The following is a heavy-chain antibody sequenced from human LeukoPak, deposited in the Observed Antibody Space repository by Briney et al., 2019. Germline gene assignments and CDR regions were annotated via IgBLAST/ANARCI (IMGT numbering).Heavy chain of an antibody. CDR3: ARHYIAAGGGDAFDI. D-gene: IGHD6-13*01. J-gene: IGHJ3*02. Sequence: SETLSLTCTVSGGSMRSYHWSWIRQPAGEGLEWTGYIYYSGSTYYNPSLKSRVTISVDTSKNQFSLKLSSVTAADTAIYYCARHYIAAGGGDAFDIWGQGTMVTVSS. CDR2: IYYSGST. V-gene: IGHV4-59*08. CDR1: GGSMRSYH.